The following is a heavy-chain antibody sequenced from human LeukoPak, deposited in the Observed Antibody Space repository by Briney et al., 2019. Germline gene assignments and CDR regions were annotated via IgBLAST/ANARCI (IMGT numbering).Heavy chain of an antibody. D-gene: IGHD4-11*01. CDR2: ISYDGSNK. Sequence: GGSLRLSCAASGFTFSSYTMHGVRQAPGKGLEWVAVISYDGSNKYYADSVKGRFTISRDNSKNTLYLQMNSLRPEDTAVYYCAREPSTVTKTLFLRYWGQGTLVTVSS. CDR3: AREPSTVTKTLFLRY. V-gene: IGHV3-30*04. J-gene: IGHJ4*02. CDR1: GFTFSSYT.